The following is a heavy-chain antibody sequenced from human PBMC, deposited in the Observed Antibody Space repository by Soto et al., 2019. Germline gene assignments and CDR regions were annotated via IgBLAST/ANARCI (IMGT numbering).Heavy chain of an antibody. J-gene: IGHJ6*02. CDR2: IYDSGST. V-gene: IGHV4-30-2*01. CDR1: GDSISRGGYS. CDR3: ARGSSSYYDYGMDV. D-gene: IGHD6-6*01. Sequence: SETLSLTCAVSGDSISRGGYSWTWIRQPPGKALEWIGNIYDSGSTSYNPSLKSRVTISVDTSKNQFSLRLTSVTAADTAVYFCARGSSSYYDYGMDVWGQGTTVTVSS.